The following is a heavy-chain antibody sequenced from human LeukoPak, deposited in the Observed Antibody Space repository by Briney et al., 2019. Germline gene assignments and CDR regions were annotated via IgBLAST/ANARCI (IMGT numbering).Heavy chain of an antibody. Sequence: GGSLRLSCRISVFPFSNHAVAGVRQASGKGLEWGSRILRGWSAYYADPVKGRFTIHRDNSRRSLYLELNKLESEDTSGYYCSKGAGLGSYDFWGQGTLVTVSS. D-gene: IGHD1-26*01. V-gene: IGHV3-23*01. J-gene: IGHJ4*02. CDR1: VFPFSNHA. CDR3: SKGAGLGSYDF. CDR2: ILRGWSA.